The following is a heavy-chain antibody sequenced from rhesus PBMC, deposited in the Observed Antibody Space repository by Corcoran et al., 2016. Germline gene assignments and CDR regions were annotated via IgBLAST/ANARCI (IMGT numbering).Heavy chain of an antibody. CDR3: AKSFNNCNRFDV. CDR1: GTSINHNY. Sequence: QVRLQESGPGLVTPSETLPLTCVVSGTSINHNYWNWIRQAPEKGLEWIERIYGSNESSDYNHSLKSLVTSSIDTSKNQLSLKLLSRTAADTAVYYCAKSFNNCNRFDVGGAGVLVTVSS. CDR2: IYGSNESS. J-gene: IGHJ5-1*01. V-gene: IGHV4S2*01.